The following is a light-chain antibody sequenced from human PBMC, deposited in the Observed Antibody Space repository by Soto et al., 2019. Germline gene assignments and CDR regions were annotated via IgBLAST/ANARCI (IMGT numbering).Light chain of an antibody. Sequence: EIALTQSPASLSLSPGERATLFCRVNQSVGSYLAWYQQKPGQAPRLLIYGASSRATGIPDRFTGSGSGTEFTLTISSLQSEDFAVYYCQQYNSWPITFGQGTRLEI. CDR1: QSVGSY. V-gene: IGKV3D-15*01. CDR2: GAS. CDR3: QQYNSWPIT. J-gene: IGKJ5*01.